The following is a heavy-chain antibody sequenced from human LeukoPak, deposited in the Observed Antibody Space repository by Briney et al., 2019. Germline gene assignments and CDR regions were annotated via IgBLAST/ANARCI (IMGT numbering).Heavy chain of an antibody. CDR1: GFTFSSYS. CDR3: GRAVAGRGGY. CDR2: ISSSSSYI. Sequence: PGGSLRLSCAASGFTFSSYSMNWVRQAPGKGLEWVSSISSSSSYIYYADSVKGRFTISRGNAKNSLYLQMSSLRAEDTAVYYCGRAVAGRGGYWGQGTLVTVSS. D-gene: IGHD6-19*01. J-gene: IGHJ4*02. V-gene: IGHV3-21*01.